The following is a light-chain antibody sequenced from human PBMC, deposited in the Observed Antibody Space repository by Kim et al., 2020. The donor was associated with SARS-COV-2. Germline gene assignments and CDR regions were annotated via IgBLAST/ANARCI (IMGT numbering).Light chain of an antibody. CDR1: SHISYY. CDR2: GKN. J-gene: IGLJ2*01. CDR3: NSRDSNDNVV. V-gene: IGLV3-19*01. Sequence: VALGQSVSIACQGDSHISYYATWYQQKPGQAPILVIYGKNNRPSGIPDRFSGSSSGNTASLTITGTQAGDEADYYCNSRDSNDNVVFGGGTKLTVL.